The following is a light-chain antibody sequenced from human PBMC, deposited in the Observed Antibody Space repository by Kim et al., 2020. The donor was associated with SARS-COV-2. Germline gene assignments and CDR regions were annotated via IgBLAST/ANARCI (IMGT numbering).Light chain of an antibody. CDR1: QSINNH. J-gene: IGKJ2*01. V-gene: IGKV1-39*01. CDR2: TAL. Sequence: SSTVGDRVTITCGESQSINNHLYWYQQKSGKAPNLLTSTALTGQGGGPLRFSGSGYATDFTLTISSLQPEDSATSYCQQTYNSPATFGQGTKLEI. CDR3: QQTYNSPAT.